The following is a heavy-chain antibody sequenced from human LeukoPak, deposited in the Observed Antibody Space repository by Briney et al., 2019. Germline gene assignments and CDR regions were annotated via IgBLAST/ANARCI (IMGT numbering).Heavy chain of an antibody. V-gene: IGHV1-24*01. Sequence: ASVKVSCKVSGYTLTELSMHWVRQAPGKGLEWMGGFDPEDGETIYAQKFQGRVTMTEGTSTDTAYMELSSLRSEDTAVYYCATGELDGGYWGQGTLVTVSS. J-gene: IGHJ4*02. CDR1: GYTLTELS. D-gene: IGHD1-26*01. CDR2: FDPEDGET. CDR3: ATGELDGGY.